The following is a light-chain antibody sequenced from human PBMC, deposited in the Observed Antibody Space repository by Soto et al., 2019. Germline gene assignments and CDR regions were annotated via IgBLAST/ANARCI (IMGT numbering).Light chain of an antibody. CDR2: GAS. CDR1: QSVSSSS. CDR3: QQYSSSPLT. J-gene: IGKJ4*01. V-gene: IGKV3-20*01. Sequence: EIVLTQSPATLSLSPGERATLSCRASQSVSSSSLAWYQQRPGQAPRLLIYGASRRATGIPDKFSGSGSGTDFTLTISRLEPEDFAVYYCQQYSSSPLTFGGGTKVDIK.